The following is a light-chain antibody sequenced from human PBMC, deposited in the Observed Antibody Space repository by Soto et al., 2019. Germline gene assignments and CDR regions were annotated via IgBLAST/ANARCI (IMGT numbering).Light chain of an antibody. V-gene: IGKV1-5*01. CDR2: EAS. J-gene: IGKJ1*01. CDR1: QSIGTW. Sequence: DIPMTPSPSTLSASVGDRVTITCRASQSIGTWLAWYQQKPGKAPKVLIYEASSLESGVPSRFSGSGSGTGFTLTISSLQPDDFATYYCQQYNTYPGTFGQGTKVDIK. CDR3: QQYNTYPGT.